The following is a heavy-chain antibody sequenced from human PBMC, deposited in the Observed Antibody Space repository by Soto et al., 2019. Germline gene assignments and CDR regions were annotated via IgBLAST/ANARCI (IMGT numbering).Heavy chain of an antibody. CDR2: IYYSGST. V-gene: IGHV4-59*01. Sequence: LSLTCTVSGGSISSYYWSWIRQPPGKGLEWIGYIYYSGSTNYNPSLKSRVTISVDTSKNQFSLKLSSVTAADTAVHYCARVVHYYYGMDVWGQGTTVTVSS. CDR3: ARVVHYYYGMDV. CDR1: GGSISSYY. D-gene: IGHD2-2*01. J-gene: IGHJ6*02.